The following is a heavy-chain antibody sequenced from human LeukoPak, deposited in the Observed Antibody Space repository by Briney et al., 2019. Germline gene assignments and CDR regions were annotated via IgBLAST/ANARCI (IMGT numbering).Heavy chain of an antibody. CDR2: IYYSGST. CDR3: ALWRFGERAGFDY. CDR1: GGSISSGSYY. D-gene: IGHD3-10*01. J-gene: IGHJ4*02. Sequence: PSQTLSLTCTVSGGSISSGSYYWGWIRQPPGKGLEWIGSIYYSGSTYYNPSLKSRVTISVDTSKNQFSLKLSSVTAADTAVYYCALWRFGERAGFDYWGQGTLVTVSS. V-gene: IGHV4-39*07.